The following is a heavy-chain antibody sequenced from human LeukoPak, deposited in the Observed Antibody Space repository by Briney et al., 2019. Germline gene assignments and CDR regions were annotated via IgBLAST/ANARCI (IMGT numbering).Heavy chain of an antibody. CDR1: GGSISSYY. J-gene: IGHJ4*02. CDR2: INHSGST. Sequence: SETLSLTCTVSGGSISSYYWSWIRQPPGKGLEWIGEINHSGSTNYNPSLKSRVTISVDTSKNQFSLKLSSVTAADTAVYYCARGSTVGKHYYFDYWGQGTLVTVSS. CDR3: ARGSTVGKHYYFDY. D-gene: IGHD4-17*01. V-gene: IGHV4-34*01.